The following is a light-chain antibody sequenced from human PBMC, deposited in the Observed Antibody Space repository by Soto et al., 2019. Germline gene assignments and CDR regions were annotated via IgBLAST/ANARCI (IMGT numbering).Light chain of an antibody. V-gene: IGKV1-39*01. CDR3: QQSYSTPLT. Sequence: IQMTQSPSSLSASIRDRVTITCRASQSISTYLNWYQQKPGKAPKLLIYAASSLQSGVPSRFSGSGSGTDFTLTIISLQPEDFATYYCQQSYSTPLTFGGGTKVDIK. CDR1: QSISTY. J-gene: IGKJ4*01. CDR2: AAS.